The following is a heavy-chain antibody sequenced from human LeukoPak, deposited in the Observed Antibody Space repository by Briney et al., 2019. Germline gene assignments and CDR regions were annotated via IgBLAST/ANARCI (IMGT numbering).Heavy chain of an antibody. V-gene: IGHV3-30*18. CDR1: GFPFSSYG. J-gene: IGHJ1*01. Sequence: GGSLRLSCAASGFPFSSYGMHWVRQAPGKGPEGVAVISYDGSNKYYADSVKGRFTISRDNSKNTLYLQMNSLRAEDTAVYYCAKDGRGYCSSISCYRDFQHWGQGTLATVSS. CDR3: AKDGRGYCSSISCYRDFQH. CDR2: ISYDGSNK. D-gene: IGHD2-2*02.